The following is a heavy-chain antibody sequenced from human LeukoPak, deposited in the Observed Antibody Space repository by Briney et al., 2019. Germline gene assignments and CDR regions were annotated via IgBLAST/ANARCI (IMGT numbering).Heavy chain of an antibody. J-gene: IGHJ4*02. CDR2: ISYNGRNK. Sequence: GRSLRLYCAASGFTFRDYGMHWVRQAPGKGLEWVAVISYNGRNKDYADSVKGRFTISRDNSENTVSLQMNSLRDEDTAFYYCAKESGSAWSPLDFWGQGTLVTVSS. V-gene: IGHV3-30*18. CDR1: GFTFRDYG. CDR3: AKESGSAWSPLDF. D-gene: IGHD6-19*01.